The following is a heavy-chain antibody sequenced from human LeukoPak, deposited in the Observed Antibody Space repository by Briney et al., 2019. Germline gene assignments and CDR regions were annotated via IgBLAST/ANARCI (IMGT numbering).Heavy chain of an antibody. D-gene: IGHD2-2*02. CDR1: GFTFNTYG. V-gene: IGHV3-30*18. Sequence: PGRSLRLSCVASGFTFNTYGMNWVRQAPGKGLEWVAVISHHGSNKFYADSVKGRFTISRDNSNNMVYLQMNSLRAEDTAVYYCAKAPGYCSSTSCYKYYYMDVWGKGTTVTVSS. CDR3: AKAPGYCSSTSCYKYYYMDV. J-gene: IGHJ6*03. CDR2: ISHHGSNK.